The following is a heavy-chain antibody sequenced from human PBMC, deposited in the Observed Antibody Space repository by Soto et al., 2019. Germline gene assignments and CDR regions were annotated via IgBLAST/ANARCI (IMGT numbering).Heavy chain of an antibody. Sequence: EVQLVESGGGLVQPGGSLRLSCAASGFTLSNYWMAWVRQAPGKGLEWVANINQDGSEKHYVDSAKGRFTISRDNASSSLYLQMNSLSAEDTVVFYCASTPLRETSGYRHFDLWGRGTLVAVSS. CDR3: ASTPLRETSGYRHFDL. D-gene: IGHD3-22*01. V-gene: IGHV3-7*05. CDR1: GFTLSNYW. CDR2: INQDGSEK. J-gene: IGHJ2*01.